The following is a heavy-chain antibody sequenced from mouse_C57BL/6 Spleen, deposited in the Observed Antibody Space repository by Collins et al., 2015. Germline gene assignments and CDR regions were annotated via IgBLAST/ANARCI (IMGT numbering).Heavy chain of an antibody. V-gene: IGHV1-52*01. Sequence: QVQLQQPGAELVGPGSSVKLSCKASGYTFTSYWMHWVKQRPIQGLEWIGNIDPSDSETHYNQKFKDKATLTVDKSSSTAYMQLSSLTSEDSAVYYCARSGYYYGSSSAWFAYWGQGTLVTVSA. D-gene: IGHD1-1*01. CDR2: IDPSDSET. CDR3: ARSGYYYGSSSAWFAY. CDR1: GYTFTSYW. J-gene: IGHJ3*01.